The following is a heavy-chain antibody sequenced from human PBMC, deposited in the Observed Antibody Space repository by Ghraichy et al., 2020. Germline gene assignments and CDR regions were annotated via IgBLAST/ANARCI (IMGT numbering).Heavy chain of an antibody. Sequence: GGSLRLSCAASGFSVSSYYMSWVRQAPGKGLEWVSVVYTGGTTHYTDSVKGRFTISRDNSKNTLYLQMNSLRAEDTAVYYCARGGGDSPFDCWGQGTLVTVSS. D-gene: IGHD2-21*02. CDR1: GFSVSSYY. J-gene: IGHJ4*02. CDR3: ARGGGDSPFDC. V-gene: IGHV3-53*01. CDR2: VYTGGTT.